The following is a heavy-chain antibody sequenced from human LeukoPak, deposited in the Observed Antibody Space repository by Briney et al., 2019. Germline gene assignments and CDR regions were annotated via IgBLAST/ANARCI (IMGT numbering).Heavy chain of an antibody. J-gene: IGHJ4*02. CDR2: IYYSGST. CDR1: GGSISSSSYY. D-gene: IGHD3-10*01. V-gene: IGHV4-39*07. CDR3: ARVLTMFRGGFDY. Sequence: ASETLSLTCTVSGGSISSSSYYWGWIRQPPGKGLEWIGSIYYSGSTYYNPSLKSRVTISVDTPKNQFSLKLSSVTAADTAVYYCARVLTMFRGGFDYWGQGTLVTVSS.